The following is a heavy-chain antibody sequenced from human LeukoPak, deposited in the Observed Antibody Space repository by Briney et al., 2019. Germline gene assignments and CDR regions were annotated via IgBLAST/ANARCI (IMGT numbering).Heavy chain of an antibody. CDR3: AREKGYYDSSGYWAGNFDY. D-gene: IGHD3-22*01. CDR1: GDSISSYY. J-gene: IGHJ4*02. CDR2: IYYSGST. V-gene: IGHV4-59*01. Sequence: SETLSLTCTVPGDSISSYYWSWIRQPPGKGLEWIGYIYYSGSTNYNPSLKSRVTISVDTSKNQFSLKLSSVTAADTAVYYCAREKGYYDSSGYWAGNFDYWGQGTLVTVSS.